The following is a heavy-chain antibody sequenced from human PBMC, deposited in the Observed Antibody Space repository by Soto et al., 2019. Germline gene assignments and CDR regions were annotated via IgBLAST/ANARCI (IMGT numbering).Heavy chain of an antibody. Sequence: EVQLVGSGGGLVQPGGSLRLSCAASGFTFSTCWMMWVRQAPGKGLEWVPNINQDGSERYYVDAVKGRFTLSRDNAKNSLYLQMNSLRAEDTAVYYCVKDNRGSYWGQGTLVTVSS. V-gene: IGHV3-7*01. CDR1: GFTFSTCW. J-gene: IGHJ4*02. D-gene: IGHD3-10*01. CDR3: VKDNRGSY. CDR2: INQDGSER.